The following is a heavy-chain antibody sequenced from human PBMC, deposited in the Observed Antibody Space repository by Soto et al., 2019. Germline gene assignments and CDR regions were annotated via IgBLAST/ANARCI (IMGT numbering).Heavy chain of an antibody. Sequence: QVQLVQSGAEVKKPGASVKVSCKASGYTFASYAISWMRQAPGQGLEWMGWISAYNGNTNYAQKLQGRVTMTTDTXXXXXXXXXXXXXXXXXXXXXXXRDPPPPDYWGQGTLVTX. CDR2: ISAYNGNT. CDR1: GYTFASYA. CDR3: XRDPPPPDY. J-gene: IGHJ4*02. V-gene: IGHV1-18*01.